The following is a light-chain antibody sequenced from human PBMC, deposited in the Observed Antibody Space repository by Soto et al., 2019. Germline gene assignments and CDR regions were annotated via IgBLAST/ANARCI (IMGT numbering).Light chain of an antibody. CDR3: QYYDNWRLS. CDR1: QRVSS. CDR2: GAS. V-gene: IGKV3-15*01. J-gene: IGKJ4*01. Sequence: EIVMTQSPATLSVSPGDRATLSCRASQRVSSIAWYQQKPGQPPRLLIYGASRRATNIPARFSGGGSDTEFTLTISTLQSEDFAVYYCQYYDNWRLSFGGGTTVEIK.